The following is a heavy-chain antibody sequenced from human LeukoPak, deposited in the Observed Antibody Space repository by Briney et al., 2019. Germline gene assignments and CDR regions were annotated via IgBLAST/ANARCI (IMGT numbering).Heavy chain of an antibody. Sequence: GASVKVSCKTSGYTFSSEVITWVRQAPGQGLEWMGWISVYNGNTKYAQKLQGRVTMTTDASTTTAYMELRSLRSDDTAMYYCARDINAYGDSPSDYWGQGTLVTVSS. CDR2: ISVYNGNT. CDR1: GYTFSSEV. D-gene: IGHD4-17*01. V-gene: IGHV1-18*01. CDR3: ARDINAYGDSPSDY. J-gene: IGHJ4*02.